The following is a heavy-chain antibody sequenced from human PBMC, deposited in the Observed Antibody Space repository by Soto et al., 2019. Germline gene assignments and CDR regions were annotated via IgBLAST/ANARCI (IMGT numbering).Heavy chain of an antibody. D-gene: IGHD2-15*01. CDR2: IYKSTTT. Sequence: TLSLTCSVSGDSISTVDYLWAWIRQPPGQALEYIGYIYKSTTTYYNPSFESRVAISLDTSKSQFSLNVTSVTAADTAVYFCARGRYCLTGRCFPNWFDSWGQGTLVTVSS. V-gene: IGHV4-30-4*01. CDR3: ARGRYCLTGRCFPNWFDS. J-gene: IGHJ5*01. CDR1: GDSISTVDYL.